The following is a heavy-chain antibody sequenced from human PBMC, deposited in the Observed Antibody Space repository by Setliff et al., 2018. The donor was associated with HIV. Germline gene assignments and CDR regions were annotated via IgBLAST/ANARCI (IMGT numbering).Heavy chain of an antibody. CDR2: INGDSTFI. J-gene: IGHJ4*02. Sequence: PGGSLRLSCAGSGFTFSSYSMNWVRQAPGKGLEWVSYINGDSTFIYYADSVKGRFTISRDNAKNSLYLQMNSLRAEDTAVYYCASSPSWGTYRYGLDYWGQGTLVTVSS. D-gene: IGHD3-16*02. CDR3: ASSPSWGTYRYGLDY. V-gene: IGHV3-21*05. CDR1: GFTFSSYS.